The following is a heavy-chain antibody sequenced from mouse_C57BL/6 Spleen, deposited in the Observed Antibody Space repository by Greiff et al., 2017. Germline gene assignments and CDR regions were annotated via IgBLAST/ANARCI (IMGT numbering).Heavy chain of an antibody. CDR1: GYAFSSSW. CDR2: IYPGDGDT. V-gene: IGHV1-82*01. J-gene: IGHJ3*01. CDR3: AREGGNGYSWFAY. D-gene: IGHD2-3*01. Sequence: QVQLKQSGPELVKPGASVKISCKASGYAFSSSWMNWVKQRPGKGLEWIGRIYPGDGDTNYNGKFKGKATLTADKSSSTAYMQLSSRTSEDSAVYFCAREGGNGYSWFAYGGQGTLVTVSA.